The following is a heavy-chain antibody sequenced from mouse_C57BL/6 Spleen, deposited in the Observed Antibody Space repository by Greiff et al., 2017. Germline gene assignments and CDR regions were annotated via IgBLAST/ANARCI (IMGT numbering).Heavy chain of an antibody. J-gene: IGHJ1*03. CDR1: GYTFTSYW. Sequence: QVQLQQPGAELVKPGASVKLSCKASGYTFTSYWMPWVKQRPGQGLEWIGEIDPSDSYTNYNHKFKGKATLTVDTSSSTAYMQLSSLTSEDSAGYYGASGGLPSRYFDVWGTGTTVTVSS. D-gene: IGHD2-4*01. CDR3: ASGGLPSRYFDV. CDR2: IDPSDSYT. V-gene: IGHV1-50*01.